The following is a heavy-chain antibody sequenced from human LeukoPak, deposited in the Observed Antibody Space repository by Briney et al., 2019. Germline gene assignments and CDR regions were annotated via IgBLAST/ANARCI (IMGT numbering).Heavy chain of an antibody. CDR3: ARDAPVGAPPAPARY. Sequence: GGSLRLSCAASGFTFSSYEMNWVRQAPGKGLEWVSYISSSGSTIYYADSVKGRFTISRDNAKNSLYLQMNSLRAEDTAVYYCARDAPVGAPPAPARYWGQGTLVTVSS. D-gene: IGHD1-26*01. J-gene: IGHJ4*02. CDR2: ISSSGSTI. CDR1: GFTFSSYE. V-gene: IGHV3-48*03.